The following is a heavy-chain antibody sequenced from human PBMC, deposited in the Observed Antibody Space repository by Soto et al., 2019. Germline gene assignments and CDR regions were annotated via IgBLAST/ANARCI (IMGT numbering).Heavy chain of an antibody. V-gene: IGHV1-46*04. CDR3: ASRWGVGANPRDYYYYYGMDV. CDR1: GYTFTSYY. Sequence: QVQLVQSGAEVKKPGASVKVSCKASGYTFTSYYIHWVRQAPGQGLEWMGIINPSGGSTSSAQKLQGRVTMTRDTSTSTVYMELSRLRSEDTAVYYCASRWGVGANPRDYYYYYGMDVWGQGTTVNRSS. CDR2: INPSGGST. D-gene: IGHD1-26*01. J-gene: IGHJ6*02.